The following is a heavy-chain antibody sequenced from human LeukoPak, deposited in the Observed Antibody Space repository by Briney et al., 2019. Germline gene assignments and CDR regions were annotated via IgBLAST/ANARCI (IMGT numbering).Heavy chain of an antibody. CDR1: GFTCSNNY. CDR2: IHSSGGT. D-gene: IGHD1-26*01. J-gene: IGHJ5*02. V-gene: IGHV3-53*01. Sequence: GGSLRLSCAASGFTCSNNYMSWVRQAPGKGLEWVSAIHSSGGTYYADSVKGRFTISRDNAKNTLYLQMNSLRAEDTAVYYCARSVGTTTHWFDPWGQGTLVTVSS. CDR3: ARSVGTTTHWFDP.